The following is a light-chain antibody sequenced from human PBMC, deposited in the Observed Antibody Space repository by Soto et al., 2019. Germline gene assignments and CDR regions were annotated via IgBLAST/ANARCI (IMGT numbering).Light chain of an antibody. Sequence: DIVMTQSPDSLAVSLGERATIYCKSSQSVLYSSNNKNYLAWYQQKPGQPPKLLIYWASTRESGVPDRFSGSGSGTDFTITISSLQAEDVAVYYCQQYYSTLPSLFGGGTTVEIK. CDR2: WAS. CDR1: QSVLYSSNNKNY. J-gene: IGKJ4*01. CDR3: QQYYSTLPSL. V-gene: IGKV4-1*01.